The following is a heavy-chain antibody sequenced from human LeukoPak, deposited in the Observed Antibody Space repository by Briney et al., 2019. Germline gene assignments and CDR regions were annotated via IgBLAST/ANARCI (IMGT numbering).Heavy chain of an antibody. CDR3: ARAPDSAYCGGYCYPLPYYYYYGMDV. J-gene: IGHJ6*02. CDR1: GCTFTSYD. V-gene: IGHV1-69*04. D-gene: IGHD2-21*02. CDR2: IIPSLGIA. Sequence: SVTVSCKASGCTFTSYDISWVRQAPRQALEWMGRIIPSLGIANYAQKVQARVTITADKSMSTAYMELSSLRSEDTGVYYCARAPDSAYCGGYCYPLPYYYYYGMDVWGQGTTVTVSS.